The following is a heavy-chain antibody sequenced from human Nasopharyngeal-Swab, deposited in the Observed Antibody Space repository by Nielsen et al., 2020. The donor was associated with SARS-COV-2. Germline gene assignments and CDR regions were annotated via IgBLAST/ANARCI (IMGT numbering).Heavy chain of an antibody. Sequence: WVGQAPGQGLEWMGGIIPIFGRANYAQKFQGRVTITADESTSTAYMELSSLRSEDTAVYYCARAVEAYYYYGMDVWGRGTTVTVSS. CDR2: IIPIFGRA. CDR3: ARAVEAYYYYGMDV. D-gene: IGHD5-24*01. V-gene: IGHV1-69*01. J-gene: IGHJ6*02.